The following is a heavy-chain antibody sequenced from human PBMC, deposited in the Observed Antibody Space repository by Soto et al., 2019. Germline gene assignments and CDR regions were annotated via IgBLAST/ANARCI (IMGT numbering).Heavy chain of an antibody. CDR3: ARARGVWYYYGMDV. D-gene: IGHD3-10*01. Sequence: PSETLSLTCAVYGGSFSGYYWSWIRQPPGKGLEWIGEINHSGSTNYNPSLKSRVTISVDTSKNQFSLKLSSVTAADTAVYYCARARGVWYYYGMDVWGQGTTVTAP. V-gene: IGHV4-34*01. J-gene: IGHJ6*02. CDR1: GGSFSGYY. CDR2: INHSGST.